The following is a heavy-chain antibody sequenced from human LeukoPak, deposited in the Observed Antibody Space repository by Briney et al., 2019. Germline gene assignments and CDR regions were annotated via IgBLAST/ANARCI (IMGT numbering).Heavy chain of an antibody. D-gene: IGHD6-13*01. J-gene: IGHJ3*02. CDR3: AREFEQQLAYDAFDI. V-gene: IGHV6-1*01. Sequence: SQTLSLTCAISGYSVSSNSAAWNWIRQSPSRGLEWLGRTYYRSKWFNNYAVSVKSRITINPDTSKNQFSLQLNSVTPEDTAVYYCAREFEQQLAYDAFDIWGQGTMVTVSS. CDR2: TYYRSKWFN. CDR1: GYSVSSNSAA.